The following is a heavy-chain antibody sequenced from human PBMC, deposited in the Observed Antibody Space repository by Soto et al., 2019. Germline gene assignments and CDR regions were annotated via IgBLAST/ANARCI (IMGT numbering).Heavy chain of an antibody. Sequence: GGSLRLSCAASGFTFSSYGMHWVRQAPGKGLEWVAVISYDGSNKYYADSVKGRFTISRDNSKNTLYLQMNSLRAEDTAVYYCVKDSGRTTITRADYWGKGTLVPVAS. V-gene: IGHV3-30*18. J-gene: IGHJ4*02. CDR1: GFTFSSYG. D-gene: IGHD5-12*01. CDR2: ISYDGSNK. CDR3: VKDSGRTTITRADY.